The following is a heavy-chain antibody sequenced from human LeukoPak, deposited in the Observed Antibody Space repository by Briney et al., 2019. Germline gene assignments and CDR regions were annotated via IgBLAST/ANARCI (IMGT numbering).Heavy chain of an antibody. J-gene: IGHJ4*02. D-gene: IGHD3-9*01. CDR2: IIPIFGTA. V-gene: IGHV1-69*13. Sequence: ASVKVSCKASGGTFCSYAISWVRQAAGQGLEWMGGIIPIFGTANYAQKFQGRVTITADESTSTAYMELSSLRSEDTAVYYCASDILTGPIQLSFDYWGQGTLVTVSS. CDR1: GGTFCSYA. CDR3: ASDILTGPIQLSFDY.